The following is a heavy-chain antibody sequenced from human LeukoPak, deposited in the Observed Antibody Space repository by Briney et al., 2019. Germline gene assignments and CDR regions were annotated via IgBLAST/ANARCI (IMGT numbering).Heavy chain of an antibody. V-gene: IGHV5-51*01. D-gene: IGHD3-3*01. CDR2: IYPGDSDT. J-gene: IGHJ5*02. CDR3: ASYDFWSGFFDP. CDR1: GYSFTSFW. Sequence: GESLKISCKASGYSFTSFWIGWVRQMPGNGLEWMGIIYPGDSDTRYSPSFQGQVTISIDKSISTAYLQWSSLKASDTAMYYCASYDFWSGFFDPWGQGTQVTVSS.